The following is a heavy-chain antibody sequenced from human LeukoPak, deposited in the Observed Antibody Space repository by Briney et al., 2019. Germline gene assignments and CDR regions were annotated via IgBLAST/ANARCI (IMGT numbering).Heavy chain of an antibody. CDR3: AKAPRGSLHFDY. Sequence: GGSLRLSGAASGFPFSSDAMTGVRQAPGKGLEWGSAISGSGGSTYYADSVKGRFTISRDNSKNTLYLQMNSLRAEDTAVYYCAKAPRGSLHFDYWGQGTLVTVSS. V-gene: IGHV3-23*01. CDR1: GFPFSSDA. CDR2: ISGSGGST. J-gene: IGHJ4*02. D-gene: IGHD1-26*01.